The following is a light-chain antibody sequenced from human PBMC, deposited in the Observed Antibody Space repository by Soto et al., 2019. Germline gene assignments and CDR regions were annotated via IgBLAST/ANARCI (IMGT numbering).Light chain of an antibody. V-gene: IGLV2-11*01. CDR2: DVN. J-gene: IGLJ1*01. CDR3: RTYAGRYTYV. CDR1: SSDVGGYNY. Sequence: QSALPQPRSVSGSPGQSVAISCTGTSSDVGGYNYVSWYQQHPGKAPKVMIFDVNKRPSGVPDRFSGSKSGNTASLTISGLQAEDEADYYCRTYAGRYTYVFGTGTKVTVL.